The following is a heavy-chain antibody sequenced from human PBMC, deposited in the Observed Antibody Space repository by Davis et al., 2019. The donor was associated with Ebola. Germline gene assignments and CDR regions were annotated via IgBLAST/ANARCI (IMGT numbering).Heavy chain of an antibody. D-gene: IGHD4-11*01. CDR2: ISGDGSIT. Sequence: PGGSLRLSCAATGFTFSSNSMNWVRQAPGKGLVWVSRISGDGSITTYADSVKGRFTISRDNTKNTLYLQMYSLRAEDTAVYYCARGERTVTTPLAYWGQGALVTVSS. J-gene: IGHJ4*02. CDR1: GFTFSSNS. CDR3: ARGERTVTTPLAY. V-gene: IGHV3-74*01.